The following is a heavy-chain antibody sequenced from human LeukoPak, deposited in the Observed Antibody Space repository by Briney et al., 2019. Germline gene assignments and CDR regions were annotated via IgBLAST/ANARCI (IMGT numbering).Heavy chain of an antibody. Sequence: SETLSLTCTVSGGSISSGSYYWSWIRQPAGKGLEWIGRIYTSGSTNYNPSLKSRVTISVDTSKNQFSLKLSSVTAADTAVYYCARDRRVQLWLEKNYYGMDVWGQGTTVTVSS. CDR1: GGSISSGSYY. D-gene: IGHD5-18*01. CDR2: IYTSGST. J-gene: IGHJ6*02. CDR3: ARDRRVQLWLEKNYYGMDV. V-gene: IGHV4-61*02.